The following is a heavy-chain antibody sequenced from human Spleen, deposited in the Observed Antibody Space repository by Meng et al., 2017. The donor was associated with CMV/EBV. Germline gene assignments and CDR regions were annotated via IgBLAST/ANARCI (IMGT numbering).Heavy chain of an antibody. V-gene: IGHV1-8*01. CDR1: GYTFTNYD. J-gene: IGHJ4*02. Sequence: ASVKVSCKASGYTFTNYDINWVRQASGQGLEWMGWMNSNSGNTDYAQKFQGRVTMTRNTSKTTAYMELSSLRSDDTAVYYCATTKGDYWGQGTLVTVSS. CDR3: ATTKGDY. D-gene: IGHD5-24*01. CDR2: MNSNSGNT.